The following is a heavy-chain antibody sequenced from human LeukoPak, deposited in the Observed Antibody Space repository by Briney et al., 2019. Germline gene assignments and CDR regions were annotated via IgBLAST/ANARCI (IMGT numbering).Heavy chain of an antibody. CDR2: IRSKVYGGTI. CDR3: TRTSPAALSYFQY. Sequence: GGSLRLSCTTSGLTFGDYAMSWVRQAPGKGLEWVGFIRSKVYGGTIEYAASVKGRFTISRDDSKSIAFLQMNSLKIEDTAVYYCTRTSPAALSYFQYWGQGTLVTVSS. J-gene: IGHJ4*02. D-gene: IGHD2-2*01. CDR1: GLTFGDYA. V-gene: IGHV3-49*04.